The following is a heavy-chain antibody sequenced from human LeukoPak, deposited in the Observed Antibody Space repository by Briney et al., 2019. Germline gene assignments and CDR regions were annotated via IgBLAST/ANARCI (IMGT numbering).Heavy chain of an antibody. Sequence: PWGSLLLSCAASGFPFSSYSMNWVRQAPGKGLEWVSSISSSSSYIYYADSVKGRFTISRDNAKNSLYLQMNSLRAEDTAVYYCAMSNYYDSSGYYYYYYGMDVWGQGTTVTVSS. V-gene: IGHV3-21*01. J-gene: IGHJ6*02. CDR2: ISSSSSYI. CDR3: AMSNYYDSSGYYYYYYGMDV. D-gene: IGHD3-22*01. CDR1: GFPFSSYS.